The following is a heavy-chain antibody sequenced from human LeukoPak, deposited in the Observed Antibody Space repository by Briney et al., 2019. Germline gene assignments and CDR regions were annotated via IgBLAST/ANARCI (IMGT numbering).Heavy chain of an antibody. V-gene: IGHV3-23*01. CDR1: GFTFITDA. D-gene: IGHD3-10*01. Sequence: PGGSLRLSCGASGFTFITDAMSWVRQAPGKGLEWVSSISNSGGYIYYADSVKGRFTISRDNSKNALCLQMNSLRAEDTAVYYCAKGLDGSGSFSPLDYWGQGTLVTVSS. CDR3: AKGLDGSGSFSPLDY. J-gene: IGHJ4*02. CDR2: ISNSGGYI.